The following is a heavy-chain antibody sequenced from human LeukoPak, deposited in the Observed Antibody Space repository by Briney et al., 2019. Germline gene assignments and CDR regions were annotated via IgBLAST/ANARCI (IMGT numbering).Heavy chain of an antibody. Sequence: SETLSLPCTVSGGSVSSGSHYWSWIRQPPGKGLEWIGYIHYSGSTNYNPSLRSRITISVDTSKNQFSLKLSSVTAADTAVYYCARDSRYCSGGSCYSDAFDMWGQGTMVTVSS. V-gene: IGHV4-61*01. J-gene: IGHJ3*02. D-gene: IGHD2-15*01. CDR2: IHYSGST. CDR1: GGSVSSGSHY. CDR3: ARDSRYCSGGSCYSDAFDM.